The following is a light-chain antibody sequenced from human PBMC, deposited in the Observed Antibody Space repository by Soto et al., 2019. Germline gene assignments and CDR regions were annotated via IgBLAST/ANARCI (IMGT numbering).Light chain of an antibody. Sequence: IHTNPSPSSLSVCLRDGVTTTCHVSQDINNFLNWYQQKPGKAPKLLIYDASNLETGVPSRFSGSGSGTDFTFTISSLQPEDIATYYCQQYDNLPPFTFGQGTRLEIK. V-gene: IGKV1-33*01. CDR3: QQYDNLPPFT. CDR1: QDINNF. J-gene: IGKJ5*01. CDR2: DAS.